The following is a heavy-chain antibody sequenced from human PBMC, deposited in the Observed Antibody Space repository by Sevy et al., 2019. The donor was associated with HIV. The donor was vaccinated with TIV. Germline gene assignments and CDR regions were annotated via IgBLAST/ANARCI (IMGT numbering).Heavy chain of an antibody. CDR2: ISYEGTET. Sequence: GGSLRLSCAASGFAFSTHAMHWVRQAPGKGLEWVAVISYEGTETFYAASVEGRFTISRDNSKNMLSLQINSLKPEDTAVYYRARDGGYSIKWYPLYWGHGTLVTVSS. D-gene: IGHD1-26*01. J-gene: IGHJ4*01. CDR3: ARDGGYSIKWYPLY. V-gene: IGHV3-30-3*01. CDR1: GFAFSTHA.